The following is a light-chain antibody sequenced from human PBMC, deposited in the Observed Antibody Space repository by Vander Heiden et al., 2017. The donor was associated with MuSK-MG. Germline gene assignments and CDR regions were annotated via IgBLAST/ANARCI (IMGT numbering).Light chain of an antibody. CDR3: QQSDRTPYT. V-gene: IGKV1-39*01. Sequence: DIQMTQSPSSLSASVGDRVTITCRASQSISTYLNWCPQKPGKGTKLLIYGASSLQSGVPSSCSGSGSGTVSTLTSSRLKPEDFATYYCQQSDRTPYTFGQGTIMEI. CDR2: GAS. CDR1: QSISTY. J-gene: IGKJ2*01.